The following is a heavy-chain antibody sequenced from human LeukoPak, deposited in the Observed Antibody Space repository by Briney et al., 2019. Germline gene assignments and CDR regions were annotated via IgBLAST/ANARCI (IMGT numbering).Heavy chain of an antibody. V-gene: IGHV3-73*01. CDR3: TRHEVVAAVEYYYYMDV. Sequence: GGSLRLSCAASGFTFSGSAMHWVRQASGKGLEWVGRIRSKANSYATAYAASVKGRFTISRDDSKNTAYLQMNSLKTEDTAVYYCTRHEVVAAVEYYYYMDVWGKGTTVTVSS. CDR1: GFTFSGSA. CDR2: IRSKANSYAT. D-gene: IGHD2-15*01. J-gene: IGHJ6*03.